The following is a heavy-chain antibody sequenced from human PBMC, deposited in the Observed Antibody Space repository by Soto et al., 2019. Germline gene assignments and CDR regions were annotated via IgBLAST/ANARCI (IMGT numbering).Heavy chain of an antibody. CDR2: MNPNSGNT. V-gene: IGHV1-8*01. CDR1: GYTFTSYD. J-gene: IGHJ5*02. CDR3: ARGGETILGVVIRSNWFDP. Sequence: QVQLVQSGAEVKKPGASVKVSCKASGYTFTSYDINWVRQATGQGLEWMGWMNPNSGNTGYAQKFQGRVTMTRNTSISTAYMELSSLRADDTAVYYCARGGETILGVVIRSNWFDPWGQGTLVTVSS. D-gene: IGHD3-3*01.